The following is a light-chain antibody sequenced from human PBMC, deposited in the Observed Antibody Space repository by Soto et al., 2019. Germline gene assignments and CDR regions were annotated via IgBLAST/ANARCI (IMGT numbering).Light chain of an antibody. J-gene: IGLJ2*01. V-gene: IGLV2-23*01. CDR2: EGG. Sequence: QSALTQPASVSGSPGQSITISCTGTSSDVGGYNYVSWYQQYPGKAPKLMIYEGGKRPSGVSNRFSGSKSGNTASLTISGLHAEDESDYCCCAFALRSTLIFGGGTKVTVL. CDR3: CAFALRSTLI. CDR1: SSDVGGYNY.